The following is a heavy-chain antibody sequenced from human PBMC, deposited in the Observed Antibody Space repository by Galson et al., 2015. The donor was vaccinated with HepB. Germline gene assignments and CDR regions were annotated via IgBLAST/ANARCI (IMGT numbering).Heavy chain of an antibody. CDR1: GYSFTGYY. J-gene: IGHJ6*02. D-gene: IGHD3-22*01. CDR2: INPNSGGT. CDR3: ARGGNYYDSSGYSVSHGMDV. Sequence: SVTVSCKASGYSFTGYYMHWVRQAPGQGLEWMGWINPNSGGTNYAQKFQGWVTMTRDTAITTAYMELSRLRSDDTAVYYCARGGNYYDSSGYSVSHGMDVWGQGTTVTVSS. V-gene: IGHV1-2*04.